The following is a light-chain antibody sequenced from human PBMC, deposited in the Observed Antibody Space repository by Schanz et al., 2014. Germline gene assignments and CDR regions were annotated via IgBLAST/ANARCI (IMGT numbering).Light chain of an antibody. CDR2: GNS. Sequence: QSVLTQSPSVSGAPGQRVTISCTGSSSNIGAGYDVHWYQQLPGTAPKLLIYGNSNRPSGVPDRFSGSKSGTSPSLAITGLQAEDEADYYCSSYAGNKYVFGTGTKVTVL. V-gene: IGLV1-40*01. CDR3: SSYAGNKYV. J-gene: IGLJ1*01. CDR1: SSNIGAGYD.